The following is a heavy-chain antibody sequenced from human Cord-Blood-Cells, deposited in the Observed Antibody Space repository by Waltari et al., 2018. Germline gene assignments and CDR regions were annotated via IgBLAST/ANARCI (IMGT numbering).Heavy chain of an antibody. J-gene: IGHJ3*02. CDR3: ARSGYSSGWFDAFDI. D-gene: IGHD6-19*01. CDR1: GGSISSYY. V-gene: IGHV4-4*07. Sequence: HVQLQESGPGLVKPSETLSLTCTVSGGSISSYYWSWIRQPAGKGLEWIGRIYTSGSTNYNPSLKSRVTMSVDTSKNQFSLKLSSVTAADTAVYYCARSGYSSGWFDAFDIWGQGTMVTVSS. CDR2: IYTSGST.